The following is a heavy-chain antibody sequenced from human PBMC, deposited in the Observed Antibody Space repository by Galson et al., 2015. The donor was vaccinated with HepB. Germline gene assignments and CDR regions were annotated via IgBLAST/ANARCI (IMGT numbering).Heavy chain of an antibody. Sequence: SLRLSCAASGFTFSSYWMHWVRQAPGKGLVWVSRINSDGSSTSYADSVKGRFTIPRDNAKNTLYLQMNSLRAEDTAVYYCASGMVADYYYMDVWGKGTTVTVSS. D-gene: IGHD1-26*01. V-gene: IGHV3-74*01. CDR2: INSDGSST. CDR1: GFTFSSYW. CDR3: ASGMVADYYYMDV. J-gene: IGHJ6*03.